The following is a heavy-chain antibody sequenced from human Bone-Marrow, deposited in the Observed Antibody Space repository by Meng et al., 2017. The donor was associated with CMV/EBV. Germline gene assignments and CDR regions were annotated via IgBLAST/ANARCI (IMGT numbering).Heavy chain of an antibody. V-gene: IGHV4-34*01. CDR3: SRKGKGGDSGYDRGYNFDY. D-gene: IGHD5-12*01. Sequence: GSLRLSFAAYGGSSSGYYWSWIRQLPGKGLKWIGEINHSGSTNYNPSLSSRVTISVDTSKNQFSLKLSSVTAADTAVYYCSRKGKGGDSGYDRGYNFDYWGQGTLVTVSS. CDR1: GGSSSGYY. CDR2: INHSGST. J-gene: IGHJ4*02.